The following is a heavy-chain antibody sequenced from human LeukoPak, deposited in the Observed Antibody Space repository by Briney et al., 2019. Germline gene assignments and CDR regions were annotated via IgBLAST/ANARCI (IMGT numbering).Heavy chain of an antibody. V-gene: IGHV3-23*01. D-gene: IGHD3-22*01. CDR1: GFTFSSYA. Sequence: GGSLRLSCAASGFTFSSYAMSWVRQAPGKGLEWVSAISGSGGSTYYADSVKGRFTISKDNSKNTLYLQMNSLRAEDTAVYYCAKGINDYYDSSGYYYAAGAFDIWGQGTMVTVSS. J-gene: IGHJ3*02. CDR3: AKGINDYYDSSGYYYAAGAFDI. CDR2: ISGSGGST.